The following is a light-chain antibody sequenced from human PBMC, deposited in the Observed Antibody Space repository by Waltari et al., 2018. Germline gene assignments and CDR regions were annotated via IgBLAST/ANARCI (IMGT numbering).Light chain of an antibody. J-gene: IGKJ4*01. CDR3: QQYNSYSLLT. CDR1: QSISKW. V-gene: IGKV1-5*03. CDR2: EAS. Sequence: DIRMTQSPSTLSASAGDRVIISCRASQSISKWLAWYQQKPGKAPKLLIYEASTLQSGVPSSCSGTGSGTDFTLTISSLQPDDFATYYCQQYNSYSLLTFGGGTKVEIK.